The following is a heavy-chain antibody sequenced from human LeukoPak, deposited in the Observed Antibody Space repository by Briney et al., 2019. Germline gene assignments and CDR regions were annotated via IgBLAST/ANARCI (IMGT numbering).Heavy chain of an antibody. J-gene: IGHJ4*02. D-gene: IGHD2-15*01. CDR1: GFTFSSYA. Sequence: GGSLRLSCAASGFTFSSYAMTWVRQAPGKGLEWVSSITGGGDTTSYANSVRGRFTISRDNSKNTLPLQTNSLRAEDTAVYYCAKQRSEVVVAATNYWGQGTLVTVSS. CDR2: ITGGGDTT. CDR3: AKQRSEVVVAATNY. V-gene: IGHV3-23*01.